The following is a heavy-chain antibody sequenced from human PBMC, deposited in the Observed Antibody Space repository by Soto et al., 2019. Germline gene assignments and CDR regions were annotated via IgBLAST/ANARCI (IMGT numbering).Heavy chain of an antibody. J-gene: IGHJ4*02. D-gene: IGHD2-21*01. Sequence: GESLKISCKGSGYSLTNYWIGWVRQRPGKGLEWMGIIYPGDSDTRYSPSFQGQVTISADKSISTAYLQWSSLKASDPAMYYCARLVNIFDFDYWGQGTLVTVSS. CDR1: GYSLTNYW. V-gene: IGHV5-51*01. CDR3: ARLVNIFDFDY. CDR2: IYPGDSDT.